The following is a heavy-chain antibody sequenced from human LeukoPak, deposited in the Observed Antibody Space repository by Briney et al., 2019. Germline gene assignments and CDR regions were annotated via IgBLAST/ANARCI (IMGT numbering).Heavy chain of an antibody. CDR3: AKFSGAQYDRSTYSEYYYGLDV. J-gene: IGHJ6*02. CDR2: ISGSGGTT. V-gene: IGHV3-23*01. Sequence: GGSLRLSCTASGITFSNYAMNWVRQAPGKGLEWVSVISGSGGTTHYVDSVNGRFTISRDNSKSTLYLQMNSLRAEDTALYYCAKFSGAQYDRSTYSEYYYGLDVWGQGTTVTVSS. D-gene: IGHD3-22*01. CDR1: GITFSNYA.